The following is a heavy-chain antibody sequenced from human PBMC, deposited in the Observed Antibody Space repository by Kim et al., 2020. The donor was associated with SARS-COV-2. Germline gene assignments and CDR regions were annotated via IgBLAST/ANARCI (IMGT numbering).Heavy chain of an antibody. J-gene: IGHJ4*02. V-gene: IGHV4-39*07. CDR3: VGRGSSGSYSAVDY. D-gene: IGHD3-10*01. Sequence: SETLSLTCTVSGGSISSSSYYWGWIRQPPGKGLEWIGSIYYSGSTYYNPSLKSRVTISVDTSKNQFSLKLSSVTAADTAVYYCVGRGSSGSYSAVDYWGQGTLVTVSS. CDR1: GGSISSSSYY. CDR2: IYYSGST.